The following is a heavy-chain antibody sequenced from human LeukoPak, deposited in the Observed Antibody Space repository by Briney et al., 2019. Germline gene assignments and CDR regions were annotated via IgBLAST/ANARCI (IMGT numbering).Heavy chain of an antibody. CDR3: ARDRKSGESSEIDF. CDR2: INRHGSTT. CDR1: GFTFSNYW. J-gene: IGHJ4*02. V-gene: IGHV3-74*01. D-gene: IGHD3-10*01. Sequence: GGSLRLSCAASGFTFSNYWVHWVRQAPGKGLVWVSRINRHGSTTNYADSVNGRFTVSRDNAKNTLNLQMNSLRAEDTAVYYSARDRKSGESSEIDFWGQGTLVTVSS.